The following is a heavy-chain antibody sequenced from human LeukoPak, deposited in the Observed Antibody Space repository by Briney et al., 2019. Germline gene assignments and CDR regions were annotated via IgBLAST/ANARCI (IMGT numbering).Heavy chain of an antibody. CDR3: TSDTVSTSDYAMDV. CDR1: GFTFSSYA. D-gene: IGHD4-17*01. Sequence: GGSLRLSCAASGFTFSSYAMSWVRQAPGKGLEWVGRIKRKFEGETAEYAAPVKGRFTISRDDSKNTLYLQMNSLKTEDTAVFYCTSDTVSTSDYAMDVWGQGTTVTVSS. V-gene: IGHV3-15*01. J-gene: IGHJ6*02. CDR2: IKRKFEGETA.